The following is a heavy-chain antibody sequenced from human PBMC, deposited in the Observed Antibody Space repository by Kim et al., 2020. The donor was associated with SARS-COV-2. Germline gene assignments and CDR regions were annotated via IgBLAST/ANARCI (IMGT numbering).Heavy chain of an antibody. Sequence: GGSLRLSCAASGFTFSSYPMHWVRQAPGKGLEWVALISYDGSNKYYADSVKGRFTISRANSKNTLYLQMNSLRAEDTAVYYCAKTVPAALFDYWGQGILVTVSS. CDR2: ISYDGSNK. D-gene: IGHD2-2*01. J-gene: IGHJ4*02. V-gene: IGHV3-30*04. CDR1: GFTFSSYP. CDR3: AKTVPAALFDY.